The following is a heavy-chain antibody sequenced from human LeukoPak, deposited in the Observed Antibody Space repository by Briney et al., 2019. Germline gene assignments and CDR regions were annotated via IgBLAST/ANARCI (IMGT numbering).Heavy chain of an antibody. V-gene: IGHV4-4*07. Sequence: SETLSLTCSVSGGSISNYYWSWIRQPAGKGLEWIGRIYTSASTNYNPSLKSRVTLSVDASKNQFSLRLSSLTAAVTAVYYCARGRYCSATICSGGDAFDIWGQGTVVTVSS. J-gene: IGHJ3*02. D-gene: IGHD5-24*01. CDR3: ARGRYCSATICSGGDAFDI. CDR1: GGSISNYY. CDR2: IYTSAST.